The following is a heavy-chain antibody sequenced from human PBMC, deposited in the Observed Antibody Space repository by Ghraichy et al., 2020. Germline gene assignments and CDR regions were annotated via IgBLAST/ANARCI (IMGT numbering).Heavy chain of an antibody. D-gene: IGHD2-2*01. CDR3: AGFYCSSSSCYPQF. V-gene: IGHV3-11*01. J-gene: IGHJ4*02. CDR1: GFTFSEYY. Sequence: LSLTCVASGFTFSEYYMSWIRQAPGKGLEWISYISSSGSAIYYADSVKGRFTISRDNTKNSVHLQVNSLRADDAALYYCAGFYCSSSSCYPQFWGQGTWVAFSS. CDR2: ISSSGSAI.